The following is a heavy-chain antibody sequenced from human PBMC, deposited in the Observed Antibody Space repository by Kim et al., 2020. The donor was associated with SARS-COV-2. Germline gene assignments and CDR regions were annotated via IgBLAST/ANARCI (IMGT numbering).Heavy chain of an antibody. J-gene: IGHJ4*02. CDR3: ATRKMGASPFDY. CDR2: FDPEDGET. D-gene: IGHD1-26*01. CDR1: GYTLTELS. Sequence: ASVKVSCKVSGYTLTELSMHWVRQAPGKGLEWMGGFDPEDGETIYAQKFQGRVTMTEDTSTDTAYMELSSLRSEDTAVYYCATRKMGASPFDYWGQGTLVTVSS. V-gene: IGHV1-24*01.